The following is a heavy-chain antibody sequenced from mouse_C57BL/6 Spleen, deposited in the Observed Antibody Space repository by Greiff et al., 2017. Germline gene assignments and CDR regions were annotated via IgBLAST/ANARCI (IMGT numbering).Heavy chain of an antibody. Sequence: QVQLQQPGAELVKPGASVNMSCKASGYTFTSYWITWVKQRPGQGLEWIGDIYPGSGSTNYNEKFKSKATLTVDTSSSTAYMQLSSLTSEDSAVYYCAAIYYGYDYFDYWGQGTTLTVSS. V-gene: IGHV1-55*01. D-gene: IGHD2-2*01. CDR1: GYTFTSYW. CDR3: AAIYYGYDYFDY. J-gene: IGHJ2*01. CDR2: IYPGSGST.